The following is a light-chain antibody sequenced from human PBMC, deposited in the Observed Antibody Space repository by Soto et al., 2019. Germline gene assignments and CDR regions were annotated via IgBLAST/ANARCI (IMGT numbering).Light chain of an antibody. CDR3: QQTYSTPNT. CDR2: ATS. Sequence: DIPMTQSPSSLSASVGDRVTITCRASQSISRYLNWYQQKPGKAPKLLVYATSNLQYGVPSRFTSSGSGTHFTLTISSLQPEDFATYSCQQTYSTPNTFGQGTRLEIK. CDR1: QSISRY. V-gene: IGKV1-39*01. J-gene: IGKJ2*01.